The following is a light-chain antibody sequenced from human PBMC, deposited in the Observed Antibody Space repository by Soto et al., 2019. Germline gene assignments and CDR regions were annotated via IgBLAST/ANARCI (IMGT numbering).Light chain of an antibody. V-gene: IGKV1-5*01. CDR2: DAS. CDR1: QSIGNW. J-gene: IGKJ3*01. Sequence: DVQMTQSPSTLSASVGDSVTITCRASQSIGNWLAWYQQKPGKAPKLLIYDASSLQSGVPSRFXXXXXXXXFALTISSLQPDDFATYYCQHYNIYSFGLGTKVDIK. CDR3: QHYNIYS.